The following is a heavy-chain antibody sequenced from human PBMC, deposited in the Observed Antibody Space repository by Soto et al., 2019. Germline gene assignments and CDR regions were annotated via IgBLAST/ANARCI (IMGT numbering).Heavy chain of an antibody. CDR3: ARLGGLYDFCSGYLSFDY. CDR1: GGSFSGYY. V-gene: IGHV4-34*01. CDR2: INHSGST. J-gene: IGHJ4*02. D-gene: IGHD3-3*01. Sequence: SETLSLTCAVYGGSFSGYYWSWIRQPPGKGLEWIGEINHSGSTNYNPSLKSRVTISVDTSKNQFSLKLSSVTAADTAVYYCARLGGLYDFCSGYLSFDYWGQGILVSVSS.